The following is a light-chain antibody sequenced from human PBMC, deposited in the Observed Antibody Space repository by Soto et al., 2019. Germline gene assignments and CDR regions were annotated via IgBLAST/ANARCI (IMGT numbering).Light chain of an antibody. V-gene: IGKV1-39*01. Sequence: DIQMTQSPSSLSASVGDRVTITCRASQSISSYLNWYQQKPGKAPKLLIYAASSLQSGVPSRFSGSGSGTDFTLTISSLKPEYFATYYCKQGYSTPPRALTFGGGTKVEIK. CDR1: QSISSY. CDR3: KQGYSTPPRALT. J-gene: IGKJ4*01. CDR2: AAS.